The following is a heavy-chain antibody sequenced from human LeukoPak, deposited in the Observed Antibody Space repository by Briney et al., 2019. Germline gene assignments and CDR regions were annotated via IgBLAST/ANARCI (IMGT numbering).Heavy chain of an antibody. Sequence: SETLSLTCTVSGGSISSYYWSWIQQPPGKGLEWVGYIYYSGSTNYNPSLKSRVTISVDTSKNQFSLKLSSVTAADTAVYYCARCPDDYGDYWFDPWGQGTLVTVSS. CDR1: GGSISSYY. V-gene: IGHV4-59*01. D-gene: IGHD4-17*01. CDR3: ARCPDDYGDYWFDP. J-gene: IGHJ5*02. CDR2: IYYSGST.